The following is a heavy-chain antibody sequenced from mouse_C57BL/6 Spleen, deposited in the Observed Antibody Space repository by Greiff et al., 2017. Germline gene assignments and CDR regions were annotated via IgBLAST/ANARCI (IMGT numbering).Heavy chain of an antibody. V-gene: IGHV5-16*01. CDR1: GFTFSDYY. D-gene: IGHD1-1*01. J-gene: IGHJ3*01. Sequence: EVKVVESEGGLVQPGSSMKLSCTASGFTFSDYYMAWVRQVPEKGLEWVANINYDGSSTYYLDSLKSRFIISRDNAKNILYLQMSSLKSEDTATYYCARVDYYGSRAWFAYWGQGTLVTVSA. CDR2: INYDGSST. CDR3: ARVDYYGSRAWFAY.